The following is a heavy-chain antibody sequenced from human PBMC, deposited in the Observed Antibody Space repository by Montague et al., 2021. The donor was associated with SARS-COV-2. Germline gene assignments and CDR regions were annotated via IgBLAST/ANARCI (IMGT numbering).Heavy chain of an antibody. CDR1: GCSISTYP. D-gene: IGHD3-10*02. CDR2: IHPNGDT. CDR3: ARGSGHYYIPFDN. Sequence: SETLSLTCTVTGCSISTYPWSWIRQPAGKALEWIGRIHPNGDTTYNPSLKSRVTMSVDTSKNQFSLKMTSVTAADTAMYYCARGSGHYYIPFDNWGQGTLVTVSS. V-gene: IGHV4-4*07. J-gene: IGHJ4*02.